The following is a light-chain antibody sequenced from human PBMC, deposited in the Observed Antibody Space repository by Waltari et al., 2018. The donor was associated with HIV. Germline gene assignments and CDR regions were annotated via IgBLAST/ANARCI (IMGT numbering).Light chain of an antibody. Sequence: DVQMTQSPFTLSASVGDRVNITCRARQSVSSWLAWYQQTPGKPPKLLIYKASTLESGVPSRFSGSGSGTEFTLTISGLQPDDFATYFCQQYSSSWAFGQGTKVEI. CDR1: QSVSSW. CDR2: KAS. CDR3: QQYSSSWA. V-gene: IGKV1-5*03. J-gene: IGKJ1*01.